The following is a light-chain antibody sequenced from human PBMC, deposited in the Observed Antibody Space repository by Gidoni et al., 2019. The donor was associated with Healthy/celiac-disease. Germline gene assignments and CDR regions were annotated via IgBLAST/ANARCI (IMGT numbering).Light chain of an antibody. Sequence: ELVMTQSPATRSVSPGERATLSCRASQRVSSNLTWYQQKPGQAPRLLIYGASTRSTGIPAKFSGSGSGTEFTLTISSLQSEDFAVYYSQQYNNWPPTWTFGQGTRVEIK. V-gene: IGKV3-15*01. CDR3: QQYNNWPPTWT. CDR2: GAS. J-gene: IGKJ1*01. CDR1: QRVSSN.